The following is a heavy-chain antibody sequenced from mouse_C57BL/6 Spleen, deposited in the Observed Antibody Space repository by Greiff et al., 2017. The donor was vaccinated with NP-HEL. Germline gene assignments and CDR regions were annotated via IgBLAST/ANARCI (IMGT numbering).Heavy chain of an antibody. V-gene: IGHV5-4*01. Sequence: EVHLVESGGGLVKPGGSLKLSCAASGFTFSSYAMSWVRQTPEKRLEWVATISDGGGYTYYPDNVKGRFTISRDNAKNNLYLQMSHLKSEDTAMYYCARKREITTVAASMDYWGQGTSVTVSS. CDR2: ISDGGGYT. J-gene: IGHJ4*01. D-gene: IGHD1-1*01. CDR3: ARKREITTVAASMDY. CDR1: GFTFSSYA.